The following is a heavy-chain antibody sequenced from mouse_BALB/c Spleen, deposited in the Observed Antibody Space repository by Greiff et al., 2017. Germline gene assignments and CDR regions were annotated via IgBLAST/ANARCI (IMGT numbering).Heavy chain of an antibody. CDR1: GFTFSSYG. Sequence: EVQRVESGGGLVQPGGSLKLSCAASGFTFSSYGMSWVRQTPDKRLELVATINSNGGSTYYPDSVKGRFTISRDNAKNTLYLQMSSLKSEDTAMYYCARDLYYDYGAMDYWGQGTSVTVSS. J-gene: IGHJ4*01. CDR2: INSNGGST. V-gene: IGHV5-6-3*01. D-gene: IGHD2-1*01. CDR3: ARDLYYDYGAMDY.